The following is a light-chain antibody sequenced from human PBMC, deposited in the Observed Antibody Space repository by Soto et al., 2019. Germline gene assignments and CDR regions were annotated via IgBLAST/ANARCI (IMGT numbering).Light chain of an antibody. CDR3: QHYNSYSQT. Sequence: DGQLTQSPSFLSASVGDRVTITFRAIQGLVSYLAWYQQRPGKAPKLLIYDASSLESGVPSRFSGSGSGTEFTLTISSLQPDDFETYYCQHYNSYSQTFGQGTKVDIK. CDR1: QGLVSY. V-gene: IGKV1-5*01. J-gene: IGKJ1*01. CDR2: DAS.